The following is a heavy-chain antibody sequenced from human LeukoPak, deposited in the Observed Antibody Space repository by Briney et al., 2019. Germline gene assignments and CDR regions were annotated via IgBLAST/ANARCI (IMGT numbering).Heavy chain of an antibody. CDR1: GGSFSGYY. V-gene: IGHV4-34*01. CDR2: INHSGST. Sequence: SETLRLTCAVYGGSFSGYYWSGIRQPPGKGLEWIGEINHSGSTNYNPSLKSRVTISVDTSKNQFSLKLSSVTAADTAVYYCARRLAVAGHFDYWGQGTLVPVSS. CDR3: ARRLAVAGHFDY. J-gene: IGHJ4*02. D-gene: IGHD6-19*01.